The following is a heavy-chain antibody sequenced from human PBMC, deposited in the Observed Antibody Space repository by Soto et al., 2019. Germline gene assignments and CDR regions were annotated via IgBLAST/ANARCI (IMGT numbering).Heavy chain of an antibody. Sequence: EVQLVESGGGLVQPGRSLRLSCAASGFTFSSYAMHWVRQAPGQGLEWVSGISGSGGTTFYADSVKGRFTISRDNSKNTLYLQMNSLRAEDTAVYYCAKDLGYTSSWYYALHIWGQGTMVTVSS. CDR1: GFTFSSYA. CDR3: AKDLGYTSSWYYALHI. D-gene: IGHD6-13*01. CDR2: ISGSGGTT. J-gene: IGHJ3*02. V-gene: IGHV3-23*04.